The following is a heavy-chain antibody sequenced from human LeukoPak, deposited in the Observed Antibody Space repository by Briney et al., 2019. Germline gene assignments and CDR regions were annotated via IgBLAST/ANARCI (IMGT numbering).Heavy chain of an antibody. CDR1: GFTFSSYA. D-gene: IGHD7-27*01. V-gene: IGHV3-23*01. CDR3: AKMDGSWGEYFQH. J-gene: IGHJ1*01. Sequence: GRSLRLSCAASGFTFSSYAMSWVRQAPGKGLEWVSAISGSGGSTYYADSVKGRFTISRDNSKNTLYLQMNSLRAEDTAVYYCAKMDGSWGEYFQHWGQGTLVTVSS. CDR2: ISGSGGST.